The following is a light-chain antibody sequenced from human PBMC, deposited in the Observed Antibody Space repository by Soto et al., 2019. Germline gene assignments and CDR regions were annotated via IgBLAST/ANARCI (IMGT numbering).Light chain of an antibody. Sequence: QSVLTKPPSVSGAPGQRVTISCTESSSNIGAGYDVHWYQQLPGTAPKLLIYGNSNRPSGVPERFSGSKSGTSASLAITGLQAEDEADDYCQSYDSSLSGWVFGGGTKLTVL. CDR3: QSYDSSLSGWV. J-gene: IGLJ3*02. CDR1: SSNIGAGYD. V-gene: IGLV1-40*01. CDR2: GNS.